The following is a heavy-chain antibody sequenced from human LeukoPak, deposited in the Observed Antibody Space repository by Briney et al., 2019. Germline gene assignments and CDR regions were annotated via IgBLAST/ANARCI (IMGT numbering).Heavy chain of an antibody. CDR3: ERWDCTTTNCIVGGHLRAPNWFDP. V-gene: IGHV3-7*01. CDR1: GFVFRGYC. Sequence: GGSLSLSCAASGFVFRGYCMSWVRQAPATGVEWVANIKYDESEKYYVDSVKARFTISRHNHKNSLYLQMNSQRDEDTAVYYCERWDCTTTNCIVGGHLRAPNWFDPWGQGTLVSVSS. D-gene: IGHD2-2*01. CDR2: IKYDESEK. J-gene: IGHJ5*02.